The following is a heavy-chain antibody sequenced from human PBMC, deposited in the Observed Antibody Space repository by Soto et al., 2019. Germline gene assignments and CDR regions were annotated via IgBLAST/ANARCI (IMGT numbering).Heavy chain of an antibody. Sequence: TLSLTCTVSGGCISSGGYYWSWIRQHPGKGLEWIGYIYYRVSTYYNPSLKSRVTIAVDTSENQFSLKLRPVTAADTAVYYCARDLNSGDSNWFDPWGQGTLVTVSS. J-gene: IGHJ5*02. V-gene: IGHV4-31*03. CDR3: ARDLNSGDSNWFDP. CDR2: IYYRVST. CDR1: GGCISSGGYY. D-gene: IGHD4-17*01.